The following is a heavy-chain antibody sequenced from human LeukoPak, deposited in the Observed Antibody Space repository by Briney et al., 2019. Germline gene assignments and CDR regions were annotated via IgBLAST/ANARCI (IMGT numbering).Heavy chain of an antibody. CDR2: ISSSSSYI. J-gene: IGHJ6*02. Sequence: GGSLRLSCEASGFTFSSYSMNWVRQAPGKGLEWVSSISSSSSYIYYADSVKGRFTISRDNAKNSLYLQMNSLRAEDTAVYYCARAVRPGITGTTRQAYGMDVWGQGTTVTVSS. CDR1: GFTFSSYS. CDR3: ARAVRPGITGTTRQAYGMDV. V-gene: IGHV3-21*01. D-gene: IGHD1-14*01.